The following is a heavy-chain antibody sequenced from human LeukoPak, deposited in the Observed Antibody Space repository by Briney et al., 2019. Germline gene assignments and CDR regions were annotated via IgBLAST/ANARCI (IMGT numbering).Heavy chain of an antibody. D-gene: IGHD3-16*01. J-gene: IGHJ4*02. Sequence: GGSLRLSCAVSGFTVSSNYMSWVRQAPGKGLEWVSFIYSGGSTYYADSVKGRFTISRDNSKNTLYLQMNSLRPEDTAAYYCARALYRGYYFDYWGQGTLVTVSS. CDR3: ARALYRGYYFDY. CDR2: IYSGGST. V-gene: IGHV3-53*01. CDR1: GFTVSSNY.